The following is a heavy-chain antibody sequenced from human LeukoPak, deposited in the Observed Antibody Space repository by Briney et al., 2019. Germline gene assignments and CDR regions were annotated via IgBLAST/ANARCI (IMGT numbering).Heavy chain of an antibody. V-gene: IGHV3-30*02. D-gene: IGHD3/OR15-3a*01. CDR3: ARGGRRQGGTSPTVY. CDR1: GFTFSSYG. CDR2: IRYDGSNK. Sequence: PGGSLRLSCAASGFTFSSYGMHWVRQAPGKGLEWVAFIRYDGSNKYYADSVKGRFTISRDNSKNTLYLQMNSLRAEDTAVYYCARGGRRQGGTSPTVYWGQGTLVTVSS. J-gene: IGHJ4*02.